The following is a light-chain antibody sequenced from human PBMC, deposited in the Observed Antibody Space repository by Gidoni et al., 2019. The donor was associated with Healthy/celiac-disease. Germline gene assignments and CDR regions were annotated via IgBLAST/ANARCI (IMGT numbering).Light chain of an antibody. V-gene: IGKV3-15*01. CDR2: GAS. CDR3: QQYNNWPFT. J-gene: IGKJ3*01. CDR1: QSVSSN. Sequence: EIFMTQSPATLSVSPGERATLSCRASQSVSSNLAWYQQKPGQAPRLLIYGASTRATGIPARFSGSGSGTEFTLTISSLQSEDCAVYYCQQYNNWPFTFGPXTKVDIK.